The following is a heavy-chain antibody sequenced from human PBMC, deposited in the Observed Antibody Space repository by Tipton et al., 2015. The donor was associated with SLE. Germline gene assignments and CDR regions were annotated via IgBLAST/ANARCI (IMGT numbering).Heavy chain of an antibody. CDR3: ARTEQGTGSYYRLVFEI. CDR1: GSSISSKNYY. J-gene: IGHJ4*02. V-gene: IGHV4-39*07. D-gene: IGHD3-10*01. Sequence: TLSLTCTVSGSSISSKNYYWGWIRQPPGKGLEWIGSIHYSGSTYDNPSFKSRVTISVDTSKNQFSLKLSSVTAADTAVYYCARTEQGTGSYYRLVFEIWGQGTLVTVSS. CDR2: IHYSGST.